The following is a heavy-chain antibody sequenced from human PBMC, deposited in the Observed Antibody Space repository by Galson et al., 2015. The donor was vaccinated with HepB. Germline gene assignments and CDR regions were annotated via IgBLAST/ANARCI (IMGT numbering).Heavy chain of an antibody. V-gene: IGHV4-30-2*01. J-gene: IGHJ6*02. CDR3: ARAYSFREGYGMDV. CDR2: IYHSGST. CDR1: GGSISGGDYS. Sequence: TLSLTCTVSGGSISGGDYSWTWIRQPPGKGLEWIGYIYHSGSTYHHPSLKRRVTLSLDRSNNQFSLRLTSVTAADAAVYYCARAYSFREGYGMDVWGQGTTVTVSS. D-gene: IGHD5-18*01.